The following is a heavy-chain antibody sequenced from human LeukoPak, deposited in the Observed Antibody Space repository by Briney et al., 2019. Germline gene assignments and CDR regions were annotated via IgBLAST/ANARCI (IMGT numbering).Heavy chain of an antibody. CDR3: AGTGYSYAYGDY. CDR2: ISISSSTI. D-gene: IGHD5-18*01. CDR1: GFSFNSYD. V-gene: IGHV3-48*01. Sequence: GGSLRLSCAASGFSFNSYDMSWVRQAPGKGLEWVSYISISSSTIYYADSVKGRFTISRDNAKNSLHLQMNSLRAEDTAVYYCAGTGYSYAYGDYWGQGTLVTVSS. J-gene: IGHJ4*02.